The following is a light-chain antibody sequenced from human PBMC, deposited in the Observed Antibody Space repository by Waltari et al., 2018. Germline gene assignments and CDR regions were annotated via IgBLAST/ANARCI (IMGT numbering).Light chain of an antibody. J-gene: IGLJ2*01. Sequence: QSALTQPASVSGSPGQSITISCSGITKDVDGHKCVSWYQHHPGKAPKLIIYDVTNRPSGVTMRFSGSNAGNTASLSISGLRDEDEAVYNCCTCTSSSSYVFGGGTKVTVL. CDR1: TKDVDGHKC. CDR2: DVT. CDR3: CTCTSSSSYV. V-gene: IGLV2-14*03.